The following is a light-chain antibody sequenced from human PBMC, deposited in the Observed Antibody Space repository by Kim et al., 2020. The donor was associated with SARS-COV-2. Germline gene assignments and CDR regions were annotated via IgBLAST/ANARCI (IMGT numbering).Light chain of an antibody. CDR1: QSITNS. CDR3: QQRSRWPLT. Sequence: LSPGERATLSCRASQSITNSLAWFQQKPGQAPRLLIYEVSNRATGIPARFSGSGSGTDFTLSITSLEPEDFAVYFCQQRSRWPLTFGGGTKVDIK. CDR2: EVS. J-gene: IGKJ4*01. V-gene: IGKV3-11*01.